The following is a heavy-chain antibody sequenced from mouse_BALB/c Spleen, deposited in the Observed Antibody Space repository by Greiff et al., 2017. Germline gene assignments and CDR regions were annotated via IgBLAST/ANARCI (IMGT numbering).Heavy chain of an antibody. V-gene: IGHV2-6-7*01. CDR3: ARDVHYGYDGYAMDY. J-gene: IGHJ4*01. D-gene: IGHD2-2*01. CDR1: GFSLTGYG. CDR2: IWGDGST. Sequence: VQLVESGPGLVAPSQSLSITCTVSGFSLTGYGVNWVRQPPGKGLEWLGMIWGDGSTDYNSALKSRLSISKDNSKSQVVLKMNSLQTDDTARYYCARDVHYGYDGYAMDYWGQGTSVTVSS.